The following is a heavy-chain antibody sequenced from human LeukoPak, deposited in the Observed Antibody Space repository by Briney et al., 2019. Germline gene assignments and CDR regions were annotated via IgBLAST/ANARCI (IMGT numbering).Heavy chain of an antibody. CDR2: IYYSVST. V-gene: IGHV4-59*01. D-gene: IGHD6-13*01. CDR3: ARFSVAAAGTGWFDP. J-gene: IGHJ5*02. CDR1: GVSISSYY. Sequence: SETLSLTCTVSGVSISSYYWSWIRQPPGQGLELIGYIYYSVSTNYNPSLKSRVTISVDTSKNQLSLKLSSVTAADTAVYYCARFSVAAAGTGWFDPWGQGTLVTVSA.